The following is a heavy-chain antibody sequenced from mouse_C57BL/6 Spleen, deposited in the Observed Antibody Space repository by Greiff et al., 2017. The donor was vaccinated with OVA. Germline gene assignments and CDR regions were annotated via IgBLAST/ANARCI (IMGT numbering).Heavy chain of an antibody. D-gene: IGHD1-1*01. V-gene: IGHV5-4*01. CDR3: AREELRNWCFDV. CDR2: ISDGGSYT. Sequence: EVQLVESGGGLVKPGGSLKLSCAASGFNFSSYAMSWVRQTTEKRLEWVATISDGGSYTYYPDNVKGRFTISRDNAKNNLYLQMSHLKSADTAMYYCAREELRNWCFDVWGTGTTVTVSS. J-gene: IGHJ1*03. CDR1: GFNFSSYA.